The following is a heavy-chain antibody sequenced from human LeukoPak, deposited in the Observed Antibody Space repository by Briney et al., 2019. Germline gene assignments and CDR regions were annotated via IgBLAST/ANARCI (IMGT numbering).Heavy chain of an antibody. V-gene: IGHV4-34*01. D-gene: IGHD3-16*02. CDR1: GGSFSGYY. J-gene: IGHJ4*02. Sequence: SETLSLTCAVYGGSFSGYYWSWIRQPPGKGLEWIGEINHSGSTNYNPSLKSRVTISVDTSKNQFSLKLSSVTAADTAVYYCARRNADYVWGSYRSFDYWGQGTLVTVSS. CDR2: INHSGST. CDR3: ARRNADYVWGSYRSFDY.